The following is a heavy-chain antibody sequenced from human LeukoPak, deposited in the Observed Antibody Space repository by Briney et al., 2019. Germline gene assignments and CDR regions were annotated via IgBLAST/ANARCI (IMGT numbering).Heavy chain of an antibody. V-gene: IGHV4-4*07. CDR3: ARDRLGATGHWRIDV. J-gene: IGHJ2*01. Sequence: SETLSLTCTVSGGSLSSYYWTWIRQPAGKGLEWIGRIYNSGTTNYSPSLESRVTMSLDTSKNRFSLSLSSVSAADTAVYYCARDRLGATGHWRIDVWGRGTLVTVSS. D-gene: IGHD1-26*01. CDR2: IYNSGTT. CDR1: GGSLSSYY.